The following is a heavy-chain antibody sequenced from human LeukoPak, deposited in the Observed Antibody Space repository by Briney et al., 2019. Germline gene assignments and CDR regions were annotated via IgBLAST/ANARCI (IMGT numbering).Heavy chain of an antibody. Sequence: PGGSLRLSCAASGFTLSSYAMSWVRQAPGKGLEWVSAISGSGGSTYYADSVKGRFTISRDNSKNTLYLQMNSLRAADTAIYYCAQGTSWINPYFYMDVWGKGTTVTVSS. D-gene: IGHD1-7*01. CDR2: ISGSGGST. J-gene: IGHJ6*03. V-gene: IGHV3-23*01. CDR1: GFTLSSYA. CDR3: AQGTSWINPYFYMDV.